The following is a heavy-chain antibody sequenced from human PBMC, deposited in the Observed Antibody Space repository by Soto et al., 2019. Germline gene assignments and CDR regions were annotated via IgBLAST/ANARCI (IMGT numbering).Heavy chain of an antibody. Sequence: QVQLVQSGAEVKQPGSSVKVSCTISGGTFDSFTISWVRQAPGQGFEWMGGIIPVSGVPSYSRHFQGRITITADASTRTAYMDLSGLKFEDTAVYFCARDSRTAILDFWGQGTLVSVS. V-gene: IGHV1-69*01. J-gene: IGHJ4*02. CDR3: ARDSRTAILDF. CDR1: GGTFDSFT. CDR2: IIPVSGVP. D-gene: IGHD2-2*01.